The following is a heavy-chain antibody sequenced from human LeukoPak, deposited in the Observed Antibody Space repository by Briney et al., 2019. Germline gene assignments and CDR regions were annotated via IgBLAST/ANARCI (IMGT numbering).Heavy chain of an antibody. CDR2: IYTSGST. CDR1: GGSISSGSYY. D-gene: IGHD5-18*01. J-gene: IGHJ4*02. Sequence: SETLSLTCTASGGSISSGSYYWSWIRQPAGKGLEWIGRIYTSGSTNYNPSLKSRVTISVDTSKNQFSLKLSSVTAADTAVYYCARDTAIIGPIWGQGTLVTVSS. CDR3: ARDTAIIGPI. V-gene: IGHV4-61*02.